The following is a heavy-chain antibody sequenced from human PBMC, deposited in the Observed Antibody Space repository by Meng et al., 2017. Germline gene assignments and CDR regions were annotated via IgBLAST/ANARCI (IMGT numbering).Heavy chain of an antibody. CDR2: TRNKANSYTT. CDR1: GFTFSDHY. V-gene: IGHV3-72*01. CDR3: AREHIVAVTARSRNYFDY. D-gene: IGHD2-21*02. J-gene: IGHJ4*02. Sequence: GESLKISCAASGFTFSDHYMDWVRQAPGKGLEWVGRTRNKANSYTTEYAASVKGRFTISRDNSKNTLYLQMNSLRAEDTAVYYCAREHIVAVTARSRNYFDYWGQGTLVTVSS.